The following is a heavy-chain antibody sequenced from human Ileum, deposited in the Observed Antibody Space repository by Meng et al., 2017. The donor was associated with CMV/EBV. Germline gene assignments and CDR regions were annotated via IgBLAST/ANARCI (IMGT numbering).Heavy chain of an antibody. Sequence: QVQLVQSGAGVKKPGASVKVSCKASGYTFTSYYMHWVRQAPGQGLEWMGVFNPSGGYTNYAQDFKGRVTMTRDTSTTTVSMDLSSLRSEDTAVYYCARARDYGPIDYWGQGTLVTVSS. V-gene: IGHV1-46*01. CDR2: FNPSGGYT. CDR1: GYTFTSYY. CDR3: ARARDYGPIDY. D-gene: IGHD4-17*01. J-gene: IGHJ4*02.